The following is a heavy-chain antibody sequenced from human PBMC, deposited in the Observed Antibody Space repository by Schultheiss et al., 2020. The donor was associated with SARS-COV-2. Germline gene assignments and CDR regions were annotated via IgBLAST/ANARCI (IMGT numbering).Heavy chain of an antibody. V-gene: IGHV1-2*02. Sequence: ASVKVSCKASGYTFTGYYMHWVRQAPGQGLEWMGWINPNSGGTNYAQKFQGRVTMTRNTSISTAYMELSSLRSEDTAVYYCARFPPVDSSGWTDVWGQGTTVTVSS. J-gene: IGHJ6*02. D-gene: IGHD6-19*01. CDR1: GYTFTGYY. CDR3: ARFPPVDSSGWTDV. CDR2: INPNSGGT.